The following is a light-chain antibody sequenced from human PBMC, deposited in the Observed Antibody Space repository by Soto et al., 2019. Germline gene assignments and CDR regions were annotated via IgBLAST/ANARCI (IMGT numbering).Light chain of an antibody. CDR1: QSISSY. CDR3: QQSYSTLPT. CDR2: AAS. J-gene: IGKJ4*01. Sequence: DIQMTQSPSSLSASVGDRVTITCRASQSISSYLNWYQQKPWKAPKLLIYAASSLQSGAPSRFSGSGSWTDFTLTICSLQTEDFATYYCQQSYSTLPTFGGGTKVEIK. V-gene: IGKV1-39*01.